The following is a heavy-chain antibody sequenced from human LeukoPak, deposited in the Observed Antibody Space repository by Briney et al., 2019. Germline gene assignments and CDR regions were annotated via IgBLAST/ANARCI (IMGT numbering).Heavy chain of an antibody. Sequence: GGSLRLSCAASGFTFSSYSMNWVRQAPGKGLEWVSSISSSSSYIYYADSLKGRFTISRDNAKNSLYLQMNNLRAEDTAVYYCASRGYSDGYSWGQGTLVTVSS. D-gene: IGHD5-18*01. CDR1: GFTFSSYS. J-gene: IGHJ4*02. V-gene: IGHV3-21*01. CDR2: ISSSSSYI. CDR3: ASRGYSDGYS.